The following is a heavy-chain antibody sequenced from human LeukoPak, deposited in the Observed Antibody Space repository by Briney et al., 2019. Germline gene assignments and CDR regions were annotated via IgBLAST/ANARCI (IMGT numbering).Heavy chain of an antibody. CDR3: ARGYCSSTSCYLPYYYYGMDV. V-gene: IGHV3-7*01. CDR1: GFTFSSYW. Sequence: PWGSLRLSCAASGFTFSSYWMSWVRQAPGKGLEWVANIKQDGSEKYYVDSVKGRFTISRDNAKNSLYLQMNSLRAEDTAVYYCARGYCSSTSCYLPYYYYGMDVWGQGTTVTVSS. CDR2: IKQDGSEK. J-gene: IGHJ6*02. D-gene: IGHD2-2*01.